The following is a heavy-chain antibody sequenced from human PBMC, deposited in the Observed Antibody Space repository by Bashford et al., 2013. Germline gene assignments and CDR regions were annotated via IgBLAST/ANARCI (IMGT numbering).Heavy chain of an antibody. V-gene: IGHV1-2*02. CDR1: GYTFTDYH. J-gene: IGHJ5*02. CDR2: INPNGGGT. Sequence: ASVKVSCKASGYTFTDYHLHWVRQAPGQGLEWMGSINPNGGGTDYAQMSQGRVTMTRATSISTAYMELSGLRSDDTAVYYCARGRGFRKMSRDGWFGELYTFDPWGQGTLVTVSS. D-gene: IGHD3-10*01. CDR3: ARGRGFRKMSRDGWFGELYTFDP.